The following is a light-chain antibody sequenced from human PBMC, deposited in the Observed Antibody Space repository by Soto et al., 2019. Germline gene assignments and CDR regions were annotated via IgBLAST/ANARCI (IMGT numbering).Light chain of an antibody. CDR1: QSVSSSY. CDR2: GAS. Sequence: EIVLTQSPGTLSLSPGERATLSCRASQSVSSSYLAWYQQKPGQAPRLLIYGASSRATGIPDRFRGSGSGTDFTLTINKLEPEGFAVYYCQHYGSLVLTFGGGTKVEIK. V-gene: IGKV3-20*01. CDR3: QHYGSLVLT. J-gene: IGKJ4*01.